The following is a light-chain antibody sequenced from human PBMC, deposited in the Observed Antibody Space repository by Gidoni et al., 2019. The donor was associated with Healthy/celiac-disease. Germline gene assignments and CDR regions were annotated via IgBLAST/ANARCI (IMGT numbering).Light chain of an antibody. J-gene: IGKJ4*01. V-gene: IGKV1-5*01. Sequence: DIQMTQSPSTLSASVGDRVTITCRASQSSSSWLAWYQQKPGKAPKLLIYDASSLESGVPSRFSGSGAGTEFTLTISSLQPDDFATYYCQQYNSYPLTFGGGTKVEIK. CDR1: QSSSSW. CDR3: QQYNSYPLT. CDR2: DAS.